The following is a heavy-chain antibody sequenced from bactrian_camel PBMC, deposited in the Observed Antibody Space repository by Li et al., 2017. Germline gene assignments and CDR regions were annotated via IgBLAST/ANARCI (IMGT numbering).Heavy chain of an antibody. CDR1: AMNYKSKC. Sequence: HVQLVESGGGSAQAGGSLRLSCAVSAMNYKSKCVAWFRQVPGKEREGVAYIHVANPRTYHTALAKGRFTISQDLARNMVYLQMNSLEPDDTAMHYCAADLAGSGGRCTGKAVINLRYWGQGTQVTVS. CDR3: AADLAGSGGRCTGKAVINLRY. J-gene: IGHJ4*01. V-gene: IGHV3S1*01. D-gene: IGHD5*01. CDR2: IHVANPRT.